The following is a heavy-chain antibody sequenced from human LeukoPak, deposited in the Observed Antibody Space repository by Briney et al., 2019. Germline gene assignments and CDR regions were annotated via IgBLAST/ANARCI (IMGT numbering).Heavy chain of an antibody. V-gene: IGHV3-33*01. D-gene: IGHD3-10*01. J-gene: IGHJ4*02. CDR2: IWNDGSNK. CDR1: GFTFSIYG. Sequence: PGRSLRLSCAASGFTFSIYGMHWVRQAPGKGLEWVAVIWNDGSNKYYADSVKGRFTISRDNAKTTLYLQMNRLRAEDTAVYSCARASGPFDYWGQGTVVTVSS. CDR3: ARASGPFDY.